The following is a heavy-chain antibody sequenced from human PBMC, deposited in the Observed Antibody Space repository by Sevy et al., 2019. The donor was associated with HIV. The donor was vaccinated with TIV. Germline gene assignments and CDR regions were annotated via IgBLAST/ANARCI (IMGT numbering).Heavy chain of an antibody. D-gene: IGHD2-15*01. Sequence: GGSLRLSCVVSGFSVSSNYMSWVRQAPGKGLEWVSNIYSDGRTYYADSVRGRFTISKDTSKKTVYLEMKSRRAEDTAVYYCTGEDIVLGEDNYYGMDVWGHGTTVTVSS. CDR3: TGEDIVLGEDNYYGMDV. J-gene: IGHJ6*02. CDR1: GFSVSSNY. V-gene: IGHV3-53*01. CDR2: IYSDGRT.